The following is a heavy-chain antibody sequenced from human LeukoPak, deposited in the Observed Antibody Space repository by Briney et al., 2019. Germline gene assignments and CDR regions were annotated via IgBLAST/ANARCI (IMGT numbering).Heavy chain of an antibody. Sequence: ASVKVSCKASGYTFTGYYMHWVRQAPGQGLEWMGWINPNSGGTNYAQKFQGRVTMTRDTSISTAYMELSRLRSDDTAVYYCARALEAAAGRTYYYYYYMDVWGKGTTVTVSS. CDR1: GYTFTGYY. CDR3: ARALEAAAGRTYYYYYYMDV. CDR2: INPNSGGT. D-gene: IGHD6-13*01. J-gene: IGHJ6*03. V-gene: IGHV1-2*02.